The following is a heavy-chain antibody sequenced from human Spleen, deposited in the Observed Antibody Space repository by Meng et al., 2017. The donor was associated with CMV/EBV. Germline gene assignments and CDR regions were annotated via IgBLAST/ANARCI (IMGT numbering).Heavy chain of an antibody. J-gene: IGHJ2*01. CDR1: RFSLSRYW. Sequence: GGSLRLSCAASRFSLSRYWMSWVRQAPGKGLEWVANTNQDGSEKYYVDSVKGRFTISRDDATKSLYLQMDNLRVDDTATYYCARDERFITIFGVVHWYFDLWGRGTLVTVSS. V-gene: IGHV3-7*01. CDR2: TNQDGSEK. D-gene: IGHD3-3*01. CDR3: ARDERFITIFGVVHWYFDL.